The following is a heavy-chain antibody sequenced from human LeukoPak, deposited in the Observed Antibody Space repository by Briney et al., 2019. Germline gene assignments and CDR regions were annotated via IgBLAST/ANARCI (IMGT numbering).Heavy chain of an antibody. V-gene: IGHV3-23*01. CDR2: ISGSGSGGST. Sequence: GGSLRLSCAASGFTFSSSAMSWVRQAPGKGLEWVSSISGSGSGGSTYYADSVKGRFTISRDNSKNTLYLQMNSLRAEDTAVYYCAKSDTAIVGDYWGQGTLVTVSS. J-gene: IGHJ4*02. D-gene: IGHD5-18*01. CDR3: AKSDTAIVGDY. CDR1: GFTFSSSA.